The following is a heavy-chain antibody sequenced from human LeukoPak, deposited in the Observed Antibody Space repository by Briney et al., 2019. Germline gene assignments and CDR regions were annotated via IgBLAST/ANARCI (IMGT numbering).Heavy chain of an antibody. D-gene: IGHD2-2*01. CDR3: AKGRLPAAALGYFQH. Sequence: GGSLRLSCAASGFTFSSYAMHWVRQAPGKGLEWVAVISYDGSNKYYADSVKGRFTISRDNSKNTLYLQMNSLRAEDTAVYYCAKGRLPAAALGYFQHWGQGTLVTVSS. CDR1: GFTFSSYA. CDR2: ISYDGSNK. V-gene: IGHV3-30*04. J-gene: IGHJ1*01.